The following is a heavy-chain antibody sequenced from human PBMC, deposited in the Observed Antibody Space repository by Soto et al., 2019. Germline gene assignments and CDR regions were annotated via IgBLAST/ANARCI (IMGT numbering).Heavy chain of an antibody. V-gene: IGHV4-4*02. Sequence: PSETLSLTCAASGRSISRSNWWSWVRQPPGQELEWIGEIYHSGSTNYNPSLKSRVTISVDKSKNQFSLKLSSVTAADTAVYYCARAGDGGNSGDYWGQGTLVTVSS. J-gene: IGHJ4*02. CDR1: GRSISRSNW. D-gene: IGHD2-21*02. CDR2: IYHSGST. CDR3: ARAGDGGNSGDY.